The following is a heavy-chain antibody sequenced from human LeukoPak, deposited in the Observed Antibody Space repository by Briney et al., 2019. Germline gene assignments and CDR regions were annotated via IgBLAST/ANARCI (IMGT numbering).Heavy chain of an antibody. J-gene: IGHJ3*02. D-gene: IGHD5-18*01. CDR1: GGSISSYY. V-gene: IGHV4-4*07. CDR2: IYTSGST. Sequence: SETLSLTCTVSGGSISSYYWSWIRQPAGKGLEWIGRIYTSGSTNYNPSLKSRVTISVDTSKNQFSLKLSSVTAADTAVYYCARTADTSMVDDAFDIWGQGTMVTVSS. CDR3: ARTADTSMVDDAFDI.